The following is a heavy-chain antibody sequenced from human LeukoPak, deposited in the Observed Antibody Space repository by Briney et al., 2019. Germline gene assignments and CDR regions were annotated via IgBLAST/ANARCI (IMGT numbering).Heavy chain of an antibody. CDR3: ARNTPNNWGRRDPYYFDY. CDR2: IYPADSDT. D-gene: IGHD7-27*01. V-gene: IGHV5-51*01. CDR1: GYTFTSYW. J-gene: IGHJ4*02. Sequence: GESLKISCKGSGYTFTSYWIGWVRQMPGKGLEWMGIIYPADSDTRYNPSFQGQVTISADKSITTAYLQWSSLKASDTAMYYCARNTPNNWGRRDPYYFDYWGQGTLVTVSS.